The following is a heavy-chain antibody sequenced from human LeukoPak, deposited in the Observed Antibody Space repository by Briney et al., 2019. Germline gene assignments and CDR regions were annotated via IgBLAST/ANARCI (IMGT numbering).Heavy chain of an antibody. J-gene: IGHJ4*02. CDR1: GGSFSGYY. CDR2: INHSGST. D-gene: IGHD3-22*01. V-gene: IGHV4-34*01. CDR3: ARTYYYDSGGSPTYFDY. Sequence: SETLSLTCAVYGGSFSGYYWSWIRQPPGKGLEWIGEINHSGSTNYNPSLKSRVTILVDTSKNQFSLKLSSVTAADTAVYYCARTYYYDSGGSPTYFDYWGQGTLVTVSS.